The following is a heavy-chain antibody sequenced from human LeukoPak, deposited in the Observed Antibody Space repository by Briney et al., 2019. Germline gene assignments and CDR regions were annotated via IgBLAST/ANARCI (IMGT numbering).Heavy chain of an antibody. Sequence: GASVKVSCKASGYTFTGYYMHRVRQAPGQGLEWMGWINPNSGGTNYAQKFQGRVTMTRDTSISTAYMELSRLRSDGTAVYYCAREMGYCSGGSCSYNWFDPWGQGTLVTVSS. CDR3: AREMGYCSGGSCSYNWFDP. CDR2: INPNSGGT. CDR1: GYTFTGYY. D-gene: IGHD2-15*01. J-gene: IGHJ5*02. V-gene: IGHV1-2*02.